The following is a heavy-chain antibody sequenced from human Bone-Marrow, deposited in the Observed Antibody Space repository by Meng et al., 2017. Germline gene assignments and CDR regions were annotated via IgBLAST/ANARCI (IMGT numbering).Heavy chain of an antibody. D-gene: IGHD3-22*01. CDR3: ASPQVVTNVFDI. CDR1: GGSISSYY. V-gene: IGHV4-4*08. J-gene: IGHJ3*02. Sequence: SETLSLTCTVSGGSISSYYWSWIRQPPGKGLEWIGNIYHSGSSFYNPSLKSRVTISVDTSKNQFSLKLTSVTAADTAVYYCASPQVVTNVFDIWGQGTMVTVSS. CDR2: IYHSGSS.